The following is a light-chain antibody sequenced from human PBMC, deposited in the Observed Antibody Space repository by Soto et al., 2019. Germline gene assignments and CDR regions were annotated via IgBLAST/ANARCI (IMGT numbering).Light chain of an antibody. CDR1: SSDVGGYNY. J-gene: IGLJ1*01. CDR3: SSHTSDNRSYV. CDR2: EVS. V-gene: IGLV2-14*01. Sequence: QSVLTQPASVSGSPGQSITISCTGTSSDVGGYNYVSWYQQHPGKAPKLMIYEVSKRPSGVSNRFSGSKSGNTASLTISGLQPEDEAHYYCSSHTSDNRSYVFGTGTKLTVL.